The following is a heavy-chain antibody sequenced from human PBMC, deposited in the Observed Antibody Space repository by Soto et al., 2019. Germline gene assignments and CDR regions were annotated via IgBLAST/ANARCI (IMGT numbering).Heavy chain of an antibody. J-gene: IGHJ4*02. Sequence: QVQLVQSGAEVKKPGASVKVSCKASGYTFASYAISWMRQAPGQGLEWMGWISAYNGNTNYAQKLQGRVTMTTDTSTSTAYMELRSXXXXXXXXXXXXXXXXXPXYWGQGTLVTVSS. CDR2: ISAYNGNT. CDR1: GYTFASYA. V-gene: IGHV1-18*01. CDR3: XXXXXXPXY.